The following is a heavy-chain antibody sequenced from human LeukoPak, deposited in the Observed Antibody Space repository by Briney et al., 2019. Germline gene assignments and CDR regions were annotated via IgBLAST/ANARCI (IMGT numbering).Heavy chain of an antibody. V-gene: IGHV1-18*01. CDR2: SSAYNGGG. J-gene: IGHJ4*02. Sequence: ASVKVSCKASGYNFITIATSWVRQAPGQGLEWMGWSSAYNGGGNFVQKFQGRVTMTTDTSTNTAYMELRSLRYDDTAVYYCARDLSSTSNWELDYWGQGTLVTVSS. CDR3: ARDLSSTSNWELDY. CDR1: GYNFITIA. D-gene: IGHD7-27*01.